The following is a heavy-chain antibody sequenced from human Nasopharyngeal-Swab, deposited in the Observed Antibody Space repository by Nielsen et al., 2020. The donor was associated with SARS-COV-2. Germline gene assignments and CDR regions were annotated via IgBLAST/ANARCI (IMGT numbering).Heavy chain of an antibody. V-gene: IGHV3-48*04. CDR1: GFTFSSYS. Sequence: GGSLRLSCAASGFTFSSYSMNWVRQAPGKGLEWVSYISSSGSTIYYADSVKGRFTISRDNAKNSLYLQMNSLRAEDTAVYYCARVAPKYYDILTGYTRQYYFDYWGQGTLVTVSS. CDR3: ARVAPKYYDILTGYTRQYYFDY. CDR2: ISSSGSTI. D-gene: IGHD3-9*01. J-gene: IGHJ4*02.